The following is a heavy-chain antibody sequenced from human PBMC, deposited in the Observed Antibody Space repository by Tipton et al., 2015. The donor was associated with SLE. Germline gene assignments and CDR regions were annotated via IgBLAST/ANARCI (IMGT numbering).Heavy chain of an antibody. CDR2: ISYSGAT. CDR3: ARLTPWGYDY. V-gene: IGHV4-39*07. J-gene: IGHJ4*02. Sequence: TLSLTCTVSGDTIDGNTYFWDWIRQPPGKGLMLIGSISYSGATSYNPSLKSRVTISEDTSKNQFSLSLISVTAADTAVYYCARLTPWGYDYWGPGMLVTVSS. CDR1: GDTIDGNTYF. D-gene: IGHD7-27*01.